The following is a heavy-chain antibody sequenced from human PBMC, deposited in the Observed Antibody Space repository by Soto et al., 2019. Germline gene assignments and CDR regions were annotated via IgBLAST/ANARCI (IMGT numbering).Heavy chain of an antibody. CDR1: GFTFGDYA. CDR3: TRVKQLVSFYYYYGMDV. J-gene: IGHJ6*02. CDR2: IRSKAYGGTT. V-gene: IGHV3-49*04. Sequence: GVLRLSCTASGFTFGDYAMSWVRQAPGKGLEWVGFIRSKAYGGTTEYAASVKGRFTISRDDSKSIAYLQMNSLKTEDTAVYYCTRVKQLVSFYYYYGMDVWGQGTTVTVSS. D-gene: IGHD6-6*01.